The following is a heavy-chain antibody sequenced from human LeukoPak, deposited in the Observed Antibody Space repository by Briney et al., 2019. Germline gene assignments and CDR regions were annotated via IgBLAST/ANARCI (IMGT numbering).Heavy chain of an antibody. CDR1: GGSISSSSYY. J-gene: IGHJ4*02. CDR2: ISSSGST. Sequence: SETLSLTCTVSGGSISSSSYYWSWIRQPAGKGLEWIGRISSSGSTNYNPSLKSRVTISVDTSKNQFSLKLRSVTAADTAVYYCARLWFGELVTDSWGQGTLVTVSS. CDR3: ARLWFGELVTDS. V-gene: IGHV4-61*02. D-gene: IGHD3-10*01.